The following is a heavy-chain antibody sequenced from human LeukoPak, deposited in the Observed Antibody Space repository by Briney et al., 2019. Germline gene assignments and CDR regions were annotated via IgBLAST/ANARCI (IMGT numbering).Heavy chain of an antibody. CDR1: GGSFSGYY. V-gene: IGHV4-34*01. J-gene: IGHJ5*02. CDR2: INHSGST. CDR3: ARRPHYDILTGRNPPKYNWLDP. Sequence: SETLSLTCAVYGGSFSGYYWSWIRQPPGKGLEWIGEINHSGSTNYNPSLKSRVTISEDTSKNQSSLKLSSVTAADTAVYYCARRPHYDILTGRNPPKYNWLDPWGQGTLVTVSS. D-gene: IGHD3-9*01.